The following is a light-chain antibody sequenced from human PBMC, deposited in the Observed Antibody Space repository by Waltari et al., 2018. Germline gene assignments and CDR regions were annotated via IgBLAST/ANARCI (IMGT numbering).Light chain of an antibody. CDR1: PGISSY. J-gene: IGKJ4*01. V-gene: IGKV1-9*01. Sequence: DIQLTPSPSLLSASAGDRVTITCQASPGISSYLVWYQQTPGEAPKLLIHAASSLQSGVPSRFSGSGSGTEFTLTISSLQPEDFATYYCQQVNSYPLTFGGGTKVEIK. CDR2: AAS. CDR3: QQVNSYPLT.